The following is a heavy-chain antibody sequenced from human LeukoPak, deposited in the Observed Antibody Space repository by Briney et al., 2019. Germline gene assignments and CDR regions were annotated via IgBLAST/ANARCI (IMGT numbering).Heavy chain of an antibody. CDR2: IWYDGSSE. J-gene: IGHJ4*02. CDR3: ARAPYTTGRSFYFDS. Sequence: PGGSLRLSCAASGFTFSSYGMHWVRQAPGKGLEWVALIWYDGSSEYYADPVKGRFTISRDNSDNTLWLQMSRLRAEDTAVYYCARAPYTTGRSFYFDSWGQGTLVTVSS. CDR1: GFTFSSYG. D-gene: IGHD3-16*01. V-gene: IGHV3-33*08.